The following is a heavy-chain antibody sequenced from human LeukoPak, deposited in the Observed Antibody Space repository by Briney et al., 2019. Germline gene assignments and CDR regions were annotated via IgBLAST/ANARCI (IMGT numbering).Heavy chain of an antibody. Sequence: VASVKVSCKASGYTFTSYGISWVRQAPGQGLEWMGWISAYNGNTNYAQKLQGRVTMSTDTSTSTAYVELRSLRSDDTAVHYCARVVTQGLMVYAPHSTFDYWGQGTLVTVSS. D-gene: IGHD2-8*01. CDR1: GYTFTSYG. J-gene: IGHJ4*02. CDR2: ISAYNGNT. V-gene: IGHV1-18*01. CDR3: ARVVTQGLMVYAPHSTFDY.